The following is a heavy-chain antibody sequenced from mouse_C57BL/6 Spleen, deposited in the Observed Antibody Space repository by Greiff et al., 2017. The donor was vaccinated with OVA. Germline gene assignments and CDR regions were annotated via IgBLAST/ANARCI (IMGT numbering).Heavy chain of an antibody. Sequence: QVQLQQSGPELVKPGASVKISCKASGYAFSSSWMNWVKQRPGQGLEWIGRIYPGDGDTNYNGKFKGKATLTADKSSSTAYMQLSSLTSEDSAVYFCARERDLLRGAMDYWGQGTSVTVSS. CDR2: IYPGDGDT. J-gene: IGHJ4*01. D-gene: IGHD2-10*01. CDR3: ARERDLLRGAMDY. V-gene: IGHV1-82*01. CDR1: GYAFSSSW.